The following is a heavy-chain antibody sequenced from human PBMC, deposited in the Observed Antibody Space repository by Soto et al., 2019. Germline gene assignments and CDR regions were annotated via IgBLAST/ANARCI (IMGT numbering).Heavy chain of an antibody. D-gene: IGHD2-21*02. CDR3: ATSYCGGDCYFYHYYGMNV. CDR2: INHSGST. CDR1: GGSFSGYY. V-gene: IGHV4-34*01. Sequence: QVQLQQWGAGLLKPSETLSLTCAVYGGSFSGYYWSWIRQPPGKGLEWIGEINHSGSTNYNPSLKSRVTISVDNAKNQFSLKLNSVTAADTAVYYCATSYCGGDCYFYHYYGMNVWGQGTTVAVSS. J-gene: IGHJ6*02.